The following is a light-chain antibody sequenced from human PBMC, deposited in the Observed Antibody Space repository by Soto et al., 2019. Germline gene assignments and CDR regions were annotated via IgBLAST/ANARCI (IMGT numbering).Light chain of an antibody. J-gene: IGLJ2*01. CDR3: QSYDSSSGRV. V-gene: IGLV1-40*01. Sequence: QSVLTQPPSVSGAPGQRVTISCTGSSSNIGAGYDVHWYQQLPGTAPKLLIYGNSNRPSGVPDRFSGSKSGTSASLAITGLQAEDEADYYCQSYDSSSGRVFGGGTQLTVL. CDR1: SSNIGAGYD. CDR2: GNS.